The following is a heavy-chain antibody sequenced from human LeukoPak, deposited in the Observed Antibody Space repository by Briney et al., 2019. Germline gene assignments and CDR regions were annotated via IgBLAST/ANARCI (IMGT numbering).Heavy chain of an antibody. Sequence: GRSLRLSCAASGFTFSSYAMHWVRQAPGKGLEWVAVISYDGSNKYYADSVKGRFTISRDNSKNTLYLQMNSLRAEDTAVYYCAREPLSRIQLWLLPIDYWGQGTLVTVSS. V-gene: IGHV3-30*04. CDR3: AREPLSRIQLWLLPIDY. J-gene: IGHJ4*02. CDR1: GFTFSSYA. D-gene: IGHD5-18*01. CDR2: ISYDGSNK.